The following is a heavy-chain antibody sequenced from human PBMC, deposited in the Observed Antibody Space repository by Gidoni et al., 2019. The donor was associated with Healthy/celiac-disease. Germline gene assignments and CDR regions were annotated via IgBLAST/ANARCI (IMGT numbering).Heavy chain of an antibody. CDR1: GGSISSSSYY. D-gene: IGHD2-2*01. CDR2: IYYSGST. Sequence: QLQLQESGPGLVKPSETLSLTCTVSGGSISSSSYYWGWIRQPPGKGLEWIGSIYYSGSTYYHPSLKSRVTISVDTSKNQFSLKLSSVTAADTAVYYCARQGDIVVVPAAPSWFDPWGQGTLVTVSS. V-gene: IGHV4-39*01. CDR3: ARQGDIVVVPAAPSWFDP. J-gene: IGHJ5*02.